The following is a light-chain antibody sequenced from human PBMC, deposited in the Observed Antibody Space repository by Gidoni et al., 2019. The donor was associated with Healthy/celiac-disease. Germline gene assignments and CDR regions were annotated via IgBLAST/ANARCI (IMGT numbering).Light chain of an antibody. CDR3: QQGYSTPFT. CDR2: AAS. V-gene: IGKV1-39*01. Sequence: DIHMTPSPSSLSASVGDRVTITCRASQSISSYLNCYQQKPGKAPKLLIYAASSLHSGVPSRCSSSGSGTDFTLTSSSLQPEDFATYYRQQGYSTPFTFGGGTEVEIK. J-gene: IGKJ4*01. CDR1: QSISSY.